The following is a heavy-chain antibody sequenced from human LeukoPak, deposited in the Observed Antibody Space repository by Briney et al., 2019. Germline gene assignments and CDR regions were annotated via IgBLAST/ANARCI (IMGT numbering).Heavy chain of an antibody. CDR1: GYTFTNYA. V-gene: IGHV1-3*01. CDR3: ARDSEAVAGTEMSAFDI. J-gene: IGHJ3*02. Sequence: ASVKVSCKASGYTFTNYAIHWVRQAPRQRLEWMGWVNPGNGDTQYSQNFQGRVTITWDTSATTAYMELSSLRSEGTAVYYCARDSEAVAGTEMSAFDIWGQGTMVTVSS. D-gene: IGHD6-19*01. CDR2: VNPGNGDT.